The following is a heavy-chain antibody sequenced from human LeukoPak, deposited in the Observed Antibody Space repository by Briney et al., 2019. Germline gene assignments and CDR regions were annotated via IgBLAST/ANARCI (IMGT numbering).Heavy chain of an antibody. CDR1: GFTFSSYW. V-gene: IGHV3-74*03. CDR3: AKYDSSGYFFDY. J-gene: IGHJ4*02. D-gene: IGHD3-22*01. Sequence: PGGSLRLSCAASGFTFSSYWMHWVRQAPGKGLVWVSRINSDRSTTTYADSVKGRFTISRDNAKNTLYLQMNSLRAEDTAVYYCAKYDSSGYFFDYWGQGTLVTVSS. CDR2: INSDRSTT.